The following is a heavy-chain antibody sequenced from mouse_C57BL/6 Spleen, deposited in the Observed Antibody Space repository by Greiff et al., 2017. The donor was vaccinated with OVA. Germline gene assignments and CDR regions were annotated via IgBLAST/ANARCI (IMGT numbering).Heavy chain of an antibody. D-gene: IGHD1-1*01. V-gene: IGHV1-50*01. CDR1: GYTFTSYW. CDR2: IDPSDSYT. CDR3: ARGGVYYAWFAY. Sequence: QVQLQQPGAELVKPGASVKLSCKASGYTFTSYWMQWVKQRPGQGLEWIGEIDPSDSYTNYNQKFKGKATLTVDTSSSTAYMQLSSLTSEDSAVYYCARGGVYYAWFAYWGQGTLVTVSA. J-gene: IGHJ3*01.